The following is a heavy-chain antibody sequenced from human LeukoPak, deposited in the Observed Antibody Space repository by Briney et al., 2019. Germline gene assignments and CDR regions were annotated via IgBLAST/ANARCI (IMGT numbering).Heavy chain of an antibody. CDR3: LHSSSWFYYFDY. Sequence: KPSETLSLTCTVSGGSISSYYWSWIRQPPGKGLEWIGYIYYSGSTNYNPSLKSRVTISVDTSKNQFSLKLSSVTAADTTVYYCLHSSSWFYYFDYWGQGTLVTVSS. J-gene: IGHJ4*02. D-gene: IGHD6-13*01. CDR2: IYYSGST. V-gene: IGHV4-59*01. CDR1: GGSISSYY.